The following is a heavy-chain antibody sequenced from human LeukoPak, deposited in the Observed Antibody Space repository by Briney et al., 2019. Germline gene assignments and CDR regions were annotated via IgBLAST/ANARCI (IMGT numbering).Heavy chain of an antibody. CDR1: GFTLSSYA. J-gene: IGHJ3*02. V-gene: IGHV3-23*01. D-gene: IGHD1-1*01. CDR2: ISGSGGST. Sequence: GGSLRLSCAASGFTLSSYAMSWVRQAPGKGLEWVSSISGSGGSTYYADSVKGRFTISRDNSKNTLYLQMNSLRAEDTAVYYCARLYPLNEDAFDIWGQGTMVTVSS. CDR3: ARLYPLNEDAFDI.